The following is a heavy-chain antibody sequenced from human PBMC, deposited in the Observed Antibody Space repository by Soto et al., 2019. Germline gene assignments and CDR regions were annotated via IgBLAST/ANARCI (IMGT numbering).Heavy chain of an antibody. CDR3: VLHPIAVAGNWFDP. V-gene: IGHV1-3*01. CDR1: GYTFTSYA. CDR2: INAGNGNT. J-gene: IGHJ5*02. D-gene: IGHD6-19*01. Sequence: ASVKVSCKASGYTFTSYAMHWVRQAPGQRLEWMGWINAGNGNTKYSQKFQGRVTITRDTSASTAYMGLSSLRSEDTAVYYCVLHPIAVAGNWFDPWGQGTLVTVSS.